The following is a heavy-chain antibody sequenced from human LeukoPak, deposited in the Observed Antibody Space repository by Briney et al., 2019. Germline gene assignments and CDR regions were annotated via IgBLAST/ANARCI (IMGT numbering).Heavy chain of an antibody. D-gene: IGHD2-2*01. CDR3: ARDGPGADIVVVPAAKDYYYGMDV. CDR1: GFTFSSYS. Sequence: PGGSLRLSCAASGFTFSSYSMNWVRQAPGKGLEWVSYISSSSSTIYYAASVKGRFTISSDNAKNSLYLQMNSLRDEDTAVYYCARDGPGADIVVVPAAKDYYYGMDVWGQGTTVTVSS. CDR2: ISSSSSTI. V-gene: IGHV3-48*02. J-gene: IGHJ6*02.